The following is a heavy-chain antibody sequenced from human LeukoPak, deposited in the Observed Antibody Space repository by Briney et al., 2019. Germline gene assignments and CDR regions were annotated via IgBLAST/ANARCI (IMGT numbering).Heavy chain of an antibody. CDR3: AREGTSGPHATSWGSYRYSIHYFDY. D-gene: IGHD3-16*02. V-gene: IGHV1-18*01. CDR1: GYTFTSYG. Sequence: ASVKVSCKASGYTFTSYGISWVRQAPGQGLEWMGWISAYNGNTNYAQKLQGRVTITTDTSTSTAYMELRSLRSDDTAVYYCAREGTSGPHATSWGSYRYSIHYFDYWGQGTTVTVSS. J-gene: IGHJ4*03. CDR2: ISAYNGNT.